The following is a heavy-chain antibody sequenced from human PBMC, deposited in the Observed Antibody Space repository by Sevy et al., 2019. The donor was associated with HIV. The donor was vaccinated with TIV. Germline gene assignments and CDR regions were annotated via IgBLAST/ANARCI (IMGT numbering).Heavy chain of an antibody. CDR2: INPNSGGT. CDR1: AYTFTDYC. Sequence: ASVKVSCKASAYTFTDYCMHWVRQAPGQGLEWMGWINPNSGGTNYAQKFQGRVTMTRDTSISTAYMELSSLRSDDTAVYYCAREMSISLFPGNFDYWGQGTLVTVSS. J-gene: IGHJ4*02. CDR3: AREMSISLFPGNFDY. V-gene: IGHV1-2*02. D-gene: IGHD2-21*01.